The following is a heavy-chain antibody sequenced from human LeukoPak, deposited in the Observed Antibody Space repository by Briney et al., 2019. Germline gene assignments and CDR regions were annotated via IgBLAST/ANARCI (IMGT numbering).Heavy chain of an antibody. CDR3: AKDTCGADCYSHYDH. CDR1: GFTFSSYT. D-gene: IGHD2-21*02. J-gene: IGHJ4*02. V-gene: IGHV3-23*01. CDR2: IRGSGTST. Sequence: GASLRLSCAASGFTFSSYTLSWVRQAPGKGLEWISAIRGSGTSTYYPASVKGRFTISRDNSRNTLYLQMNSLRAEDTAVYYCAKDTCGADCYSHYDHWGQGTLVTVSS.